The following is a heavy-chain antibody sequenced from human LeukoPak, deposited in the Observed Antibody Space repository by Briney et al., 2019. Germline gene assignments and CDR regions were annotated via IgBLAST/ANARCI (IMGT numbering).Heavy chain of an antibody. D-gene: IGHD3-9*01. Sequence: GGSLRLSCAASGFTFSSYWMSWVRQAPGKGLEWVANIKQDGSEKYYVDSVKGRFTTSRDNAKNSLYLQMNSLRAEDTAVYYCARDQTNGYFDWYYYYGMDVWGQGTTVTVSS. J-gene: IGHJ6*02. CDR1: GFTFSSYW. CDR2: IKQDGSEK. V-gene: IGHV3-7*01. CDR3: ARDQTNGYFDWYYYYGMDV.